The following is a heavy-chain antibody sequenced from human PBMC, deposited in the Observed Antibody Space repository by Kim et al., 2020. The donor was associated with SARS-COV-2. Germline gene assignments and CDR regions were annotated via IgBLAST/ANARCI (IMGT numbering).Heavy chain of an antibody. V-gene: IGHV3-74*01. CDR1: GFTFSSYG. J-gene: IGHJ6*02. CDR3: PRGDYYAIGV. CDR2: IESDGTKI. Sequence: GGSLRLSCAASGFTFSSYGMHWVRQAPGKGLVWVAGIESDGTKICYADSVKGRFTISRDNSKNTLYLQMNSLRAEDTAVYYCPRGDYYAIGVWCQGTTGT.